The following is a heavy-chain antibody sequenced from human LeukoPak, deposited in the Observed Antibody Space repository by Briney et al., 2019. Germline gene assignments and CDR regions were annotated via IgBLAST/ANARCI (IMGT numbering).Heavy chain of an antibody. V-gene: IGHV4-61*02. D-gene: IGHD4-23*01. CDR1: GGSISSSSYY. Sequence: SETLSLTCTVSGGSISSSSYYWSWIRQPAGKGLEWIGRIYTSGSTNYNPSLKSRVTISVDTSKNQFSLKLSSVTAADTAVYYCARDEVGGAFDIWGQGTMVTVSS. J-gene: IGHJ3*02. CDR3: ARDEVGGAFDI. CDR2: IYTSGST.